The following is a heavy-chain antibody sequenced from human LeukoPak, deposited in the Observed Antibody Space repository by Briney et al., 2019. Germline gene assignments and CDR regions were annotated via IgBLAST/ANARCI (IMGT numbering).Heavy chain of an antibody. V-gene: IGHV4-59*01. J-gene: IGHJ5*02. CDR3: ARSDRLWFGELSWFDP. CDR2: IYYSGST. CDR1: GGSISSYY. Sequence: SETLSLTCTVSGGSISSYYWSWIRQPPGKGLEWIGYIYYSGSTNYNPSLKSRVTISVDTSKNQFSLKLSSVTAADTAVYYCARSDRLWFGELSWFDPWGQGTLVTVSS. D-gene: IGHD3-10*01.